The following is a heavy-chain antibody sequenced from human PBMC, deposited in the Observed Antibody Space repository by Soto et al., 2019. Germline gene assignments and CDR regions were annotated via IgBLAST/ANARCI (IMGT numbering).Heavy chain of an antibody. CDR2: ISGSGGST. CDR1: GFPFSSYS. J-gene: IGHJ5*02. D-gene: IGHD6-19*01. Sequence: GGSLRLSCASSGFPFSSYSMSSVRQAPGKGLAWVSAISGSGGSTYYADSVKGRFTISRDNSKNTLYLQMNSLRAEDTAAYYCAKDKSAVAGRPLGPWGQGTLVPVS. V-gene: IGHV3-23*01. CDR3: AKDKSAVAGRPLGP.